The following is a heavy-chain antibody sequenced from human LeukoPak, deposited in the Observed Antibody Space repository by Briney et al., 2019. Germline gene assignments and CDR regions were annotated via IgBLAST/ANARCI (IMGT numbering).Heavy chain of an antibody. CDR2: ISPGGGST. J-gene: IGHJ6*02. CDR3: ARDQGLTAPPPYGLDV. V-gene: IGHV1-46*01. Sequence: ASVKVSCKASGNTFSSYFIHWVRQAPGQGLEWMGIISPGGGSTTYAQELQGRVTMTRDTSTSTVYMELSSLRSEETAVYYCARDQGLTAPPPYGLDVWGQGTTVIVSS. CDR1: GNTFSSYF. D-gene: IGHD5-18*01.